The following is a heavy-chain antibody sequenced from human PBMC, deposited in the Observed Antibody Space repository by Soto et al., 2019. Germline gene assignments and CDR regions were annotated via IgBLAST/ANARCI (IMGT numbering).Heavy chain of an antibody. CDR2: ISAYNGNT. Sequence: GASVKVSCKASGYTFTSYGISWVRQAPGQGLEWMGWISAYNGNTNYAQKLQGRVTMTTDTSTSTAYMELRSLRSDDTAVYYCARDLSYYDFWSGYYLGFYGYSEWFDPWGQGTLVTVS. J-gene: IGHJ5*02. D-gene: IGHD3-3*01. V-gene: IGHV1-18*04. CDR3: ARDLSYYDFWSGYYLGFYGYSEWFDP. CDR1: GYTFTSYG.